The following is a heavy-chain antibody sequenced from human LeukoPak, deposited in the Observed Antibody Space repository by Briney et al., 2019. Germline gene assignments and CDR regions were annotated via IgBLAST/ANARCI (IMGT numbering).Heavy chain of an antibody. J-gene: IGHJ4*02. CDR2: ISSSGTSM. Sequence: PGGSLRLSCAASGFTFSSYEMNWVRQAPGKGLEWVSYISSSGTSMYYADSVKGRFTISRDNAKNSLYLQMNSVRADDTAVYYCARVLGIVGGWGQGTLVTVSS. D-gene: IGHD1-26*01. CDR1: GFTFSSYE. CDR3: ARVLGIVGG. V-gene: IGHV3-48*03.